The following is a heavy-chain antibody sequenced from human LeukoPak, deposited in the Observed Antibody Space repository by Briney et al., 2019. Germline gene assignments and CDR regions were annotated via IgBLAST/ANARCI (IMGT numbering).Heavy chain of an antibody. CDR1: AFLFSNYR. J-gene: IGHJ6*02. D-gene: IGHD2/OR15-2a*01. Sequence: PGGSLRLSWAASAFLFSNYRMHWVRHVPGEGLVWVSRIDSDGSPTTYADSVEGRFTISIDNAQNTLYLQMNSLTAEDTAVYYCARESQQYWSVGALDVWGQGTTVTVSS. CDR2: IDSDGSPT. CDR3: ARESQQYWSVGALDV. V-gene: IGHV3-74*01.